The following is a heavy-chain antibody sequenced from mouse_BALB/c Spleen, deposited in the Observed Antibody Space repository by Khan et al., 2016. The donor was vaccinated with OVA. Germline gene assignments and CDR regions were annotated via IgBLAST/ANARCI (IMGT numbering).Heavy chain of an antibody. V-gene: IGHV5-17*02. J-gene: IGHJ2*01. CDR1: GFTFNIFG. D-gene: IGHD2-2*01. CDR3: ARGGGYDGVFDY. Sequence: EVQLVESGGGLVQPGGSRKLSCAASGFTFNIFGMHWVRQAPEKGLEWVAYISSGSSTIYYADTVKGRFTISRDNPKNTVFLQMTSLRSEDTAMYYGARGGGYDGVFDYWGQGTTLTVSS. CDR2: ISSGSSTI.